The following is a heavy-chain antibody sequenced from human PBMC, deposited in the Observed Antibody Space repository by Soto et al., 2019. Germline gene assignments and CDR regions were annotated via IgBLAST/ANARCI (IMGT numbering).Heavy chain of an antibody. CDR3: ARDLNRYCSSTSCYVLEY. CDR2: TSAYNGNT. Sequence: GASVKVSCKASGYTFTSYGISWVRQAPGQGLEWMGWTSAYNGNTNYAQKLQGRVTMTTDTSTSTAYMELRSLISDDTALYYCARDLNRYCSSTSCYVLEYWGQGTLVTVSS. D-gene: IGHD2-2*01. V-gene: IGHV1-18*01. CDR1: GYTFTSYG. J-gene: IGHJ4*02.